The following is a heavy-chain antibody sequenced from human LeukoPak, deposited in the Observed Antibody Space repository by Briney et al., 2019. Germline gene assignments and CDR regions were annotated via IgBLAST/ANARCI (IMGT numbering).Heavy chain of an antibody. V-gene: IGHV4-39*07. CDR3: ARRVYYYDSSGYNDAFDI. CDR1: GDSISSGSYY. J-gene: IGHJ3*02. CDR2: IYYSGRT. D-gene: IGHD3-22*01. Sequence: SETLSLTCTVSGDSISSGSYYWGWIRQPPGKGLEWIGSIYYSGRTSHNPSLKSRVTISVDTSKNQFSLNLSSVTAADTAVYYCARRVYYYDSSGYNDAFDIWGQGTMVTVSS.